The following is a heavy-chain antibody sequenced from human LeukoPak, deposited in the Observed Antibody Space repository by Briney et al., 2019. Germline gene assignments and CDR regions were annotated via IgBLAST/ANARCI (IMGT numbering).Heavy chain of an antibody. D-gene: IGHD3-22*01. Sequence: ASVKVTCKASGYTFTSYGISWVRQAPGQGLEWMGWISAYNGNTNYAQKLQGRVTMTTDTSTSTAYMELRSLRSDDTAVYYCARALRKAPGMISRHYYDSSGPPGYWGQGTLVTVSS. V-gene: IGHV1-18*01. CDR1: GYTFTSYG. J-gene: IGHJ4*02. CDR2: ISAYNGNT. CDR3: ARALRKAPGMISRHYYDSSGPPGY.